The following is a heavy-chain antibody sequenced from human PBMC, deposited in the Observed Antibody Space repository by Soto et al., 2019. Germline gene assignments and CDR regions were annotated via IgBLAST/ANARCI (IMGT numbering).Heavy chain of an antibody. D-gene: IGHD3-16*01. Sequence: EVQLLESGGGLVQPGGSLSLSCAASGFTFNTFEMSWVREAPGRGLEWVSFISDESSRTYYADDVKGRFTISRDNSKYTLYLQMNSLTAEDTAGYSWVEGGWLDLWGQGTLVTVSS. CDR2: ISDESSRT. J-gene: IGHJ5*01. CDR3: VEGGWLDL. CDR1: GFTFNTFE. V-gene: IGHV3-23*01.